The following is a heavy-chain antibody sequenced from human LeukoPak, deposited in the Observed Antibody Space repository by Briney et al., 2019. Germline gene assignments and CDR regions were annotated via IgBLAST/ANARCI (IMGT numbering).Heavy chain of an antibody. J-gene: IGHJ3*02. D-gene: IGHD5-12*01. CDR3: ARDHDGYSGYDWARRARAFDI. Sequence: PSETLSLTCTVSSGSITNYYWSWIRQPAGKGLEWIGRIYTSGSTNYNPSLKSRVTISVDTSKNQFSLKLSSVTAADTAVYYCARDHDGYSGYDWARRARAFDIWGQGTMVTVSS. CDR2: IYTSGST. CDR1: SGSITNYY. V-gene: IGHV4-4*07.